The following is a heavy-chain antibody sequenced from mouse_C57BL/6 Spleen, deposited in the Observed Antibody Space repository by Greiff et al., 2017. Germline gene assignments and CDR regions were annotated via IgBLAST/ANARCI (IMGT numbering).Heavy chain of an antibody. CDR2: IDPSDSET. CDR3: ARGYGRGYGFAY. Sequence: QVQLKQPGAELVRPGSSVKLSCKASGYTFTSYWMHWVKQRPIQGLEWIGNIDPSDSETHYNQKFKDKATLTVDKSSSRAYMQLSSLTSEDSAVYYCARGYGRGYGFAYWGQGTLVTVSA. V-gene: IGHV1-52*01. J-gene: IGHJ3*01. D-gene: IGHD1-1*01. CDR1: GYTFTSYW.